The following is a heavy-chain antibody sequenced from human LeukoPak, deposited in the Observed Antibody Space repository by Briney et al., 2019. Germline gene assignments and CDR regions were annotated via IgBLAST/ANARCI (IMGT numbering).Heavy chain of an antibody. V-gene: IGHV1-24*01. Sequence: SVKVSCKVFGYTFTELSMHWVRQAPGKGLEWMGSFDPEDGETTYAQKVQGRVTMTEDTSTDTGYLELTNLRSEDTATYYCAMSRSWYYFDYWGQGTLVTVSS. J-gene: IGHJ4*02. CDR3: AMSRSWYYFDY. D-gene: IGHD3-10*01. CDR1: GYTFTELS. CDR2: FDPEDGET.